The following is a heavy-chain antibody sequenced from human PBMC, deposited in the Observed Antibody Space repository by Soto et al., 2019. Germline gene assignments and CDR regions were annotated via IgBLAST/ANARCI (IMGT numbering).Heavy chain of an antibody. V-gene: IGHV3-48*02. CDR1: GFTFSSYS. Sequence: GGSLRLSCAASGFTFSSYSMNWVRQAPGKGLEWVSYISSSSTIYYADSVKGRFTISRDNAKNSLYLQMNSLRDEDTAVYYCARHRGVVTTPFDYWGQGTLVTVSS. D-gene: IGHD2-21*02. CDR2: ISSSSTI. CDR3: ARHRGVVTTPFDY. J-gene: IGHJ4*02.